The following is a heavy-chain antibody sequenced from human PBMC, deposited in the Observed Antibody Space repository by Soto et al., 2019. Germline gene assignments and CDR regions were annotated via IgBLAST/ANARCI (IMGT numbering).Heavy chain of an antibody. J-gene: IGHJ3*02. Sequence: SLRLSCAASGLTFSRSAMHWVRQAPGKGLEWVAIISHDGRNEYYSDSVKGRFTISRDNSKDTLYLQLSSLRPEDTAVYYCARDRDGDGGSSSAFDIWGQGTMVTVSS. V-gene: IGHV3-30*04. CDR2: ISHDGRNE. CDR1: GLTFSRSA. D-gene: IGHD2-15*01. CDR3: ARDRDGDGGSSSAFDI.